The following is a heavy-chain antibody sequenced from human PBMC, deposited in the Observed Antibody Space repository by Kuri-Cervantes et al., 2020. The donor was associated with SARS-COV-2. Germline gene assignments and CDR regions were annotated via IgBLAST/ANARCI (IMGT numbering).Heavy chain of an antibody. V-gene: IGHV3-30*02. CDR3: AKTEQMGGAFDI. CDR2: IRYDGSNK. CDR1: GFTFSSYG. D-gene: IGHD6-13*01. J-gene: IGHJ3*02. Sequence: GESPKISCAASGFTFSSYGMHWVRQAPGKGLEWVAFIRYDGSNKYYADSVKGRFTISRDNSKNTLYLQMNSLRAEDTAVYYCAKTEQMGGAFDIWGQGTMVTVSS.